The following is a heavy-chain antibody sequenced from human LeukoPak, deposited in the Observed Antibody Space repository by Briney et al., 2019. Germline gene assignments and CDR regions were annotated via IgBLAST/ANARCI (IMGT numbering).Heavy chain of an antibody. CDR1: GGSISSYC. CDR2: IYYSGST. D-gene: IGHD2-15*01. Sequence: SETLSLTCTVSGGSISSYCWSWIRQPPGKGLEWIGYIYYSGSTNYNPSLKSRVTISVDTSKNQFSLKLSSVTAADTAVYYCAREGGSGGSAYYFDYWGQGTRVTVSS. V-gene: IGHV4-59*01. J-gene: IGHJ4*02. CDR3: AREGGSGGSAYYFDY.